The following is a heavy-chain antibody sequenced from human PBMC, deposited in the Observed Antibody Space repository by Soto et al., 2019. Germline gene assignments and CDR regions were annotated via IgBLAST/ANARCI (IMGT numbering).Heavy chain of an antibody. V-gene: IGHV1-58*01. Sequence: SVKVSCKASGFTFTSSAVQWVRQARGQRLEWIGWIVVGSGNTNYAQKFQERVTITRDMSTSTAYMELSSLRSEDTAVYYCAALPPIAVAGGNWFDPWGQGTLVTVSS. D-gene: IGHD6-19*01. J-gene: IGHJ5*02. CDR1: GFTFTSSA. CDR2: IVVGSGNT. CDR3: AALPPIAVAGGNWFDP.